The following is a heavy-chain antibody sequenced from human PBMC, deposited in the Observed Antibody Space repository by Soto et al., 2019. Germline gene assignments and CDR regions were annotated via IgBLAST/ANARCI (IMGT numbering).Heavy chain of an antibody. CDR1: GGSVSGYY. CDR3: AKDIASGYSNYYYYGMDV. V-gene: IGHV4-34*01. Sequence: QVQLQQWGAGLLKASETLSLTCGVYGGSVSGYYWSWFRQPPGKGLEWIGEINHSGRPNYNPSLPSRVTISVDTSKNQFSLKVSSVTAADTAVYYCAKDIASGYSNYYYYGMDVWGQGTTVTVSS. CDR2: INHSGRP. J-gene: IGHJ6*02. D-gene: IGHD4-4*01.